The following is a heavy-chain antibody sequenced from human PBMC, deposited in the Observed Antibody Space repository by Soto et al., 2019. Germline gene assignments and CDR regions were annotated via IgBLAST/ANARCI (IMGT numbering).Heavy chain of an antibody. V-gene: IGHV1-46*01. CDR3: ARDLDSGGYYPGMDY. CDR1: GYTFTSYY. Sequence: ASVKVSCKASGYTFTSYYMHWVRQAPGQGLEWMGIINPSGGSTSYAQKFQGRVTMTRDTSTSTVYMELSSLRSEDTAVYYCARDLDSGGYYPGMDYWGQGTLVTVSS. J-gene: IGHJ4*02. D-gene: IGHD3-22*01. CDR2: INPSGGST.